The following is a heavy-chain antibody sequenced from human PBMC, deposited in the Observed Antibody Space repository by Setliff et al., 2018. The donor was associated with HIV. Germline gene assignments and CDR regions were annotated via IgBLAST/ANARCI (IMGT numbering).Heavy chain of an antibody. CDR2: IYWNGDE. D-gene: IGHD7-27*01. Sequence: SGPTLVNPTQTLTLTCTFSGFSLTPRGASVGLIRQPPGRALEWLALIYWNGDERYSASLQGRLSIAKDTSRNQVVLTLTNMSPDDTATYFCAHGRTGIAPPDFDYWGPVSLVTVSS. J-gene: IGHJ4*02. CDR1: GFSLTPRGAS. CDR3: AHGRTGIAPPDFDY. V-gene: IGHV2-5*01.